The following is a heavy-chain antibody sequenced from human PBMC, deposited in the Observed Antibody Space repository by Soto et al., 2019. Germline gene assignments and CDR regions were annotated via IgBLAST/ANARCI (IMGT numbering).Heavy chain of an antibody. D-gene: IGHD2-15*01. CDR2: IYYSGST. V-gene: IGHV4-30-4*01. Sequence: SETLSLTCTVSGGSISSGDYYWSWIRQPPGKGLEWIGYIYYSGSTYYNPSLKSRVTISVDTSKNQFSLKLSSVTAADTAVYYCARDTYCSGGSCGMLDYWGQGTLVTVSS. CDR1: GGSISSGDYY. J-gene: IGHJ4*02. CDR3: ARDTYCSGGSCGMLDY.